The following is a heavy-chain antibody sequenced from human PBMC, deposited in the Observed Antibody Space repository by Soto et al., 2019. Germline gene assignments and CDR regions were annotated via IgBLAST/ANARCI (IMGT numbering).Heavy chain of an antibody. CDR2: TRTKANGYTT. D-gene: IGHD5-18*01. Sequence: EVQLVESGGGLVQPGGSLRLSCAVSGFTLSDHYIDRVRQAPGKGLEWVGRTRTKANGYTTDYAASVKGRFAISRDDSKNSLYLHMTSLKTEDTALYSCLRVVAGYSYGHHFDYWGQGTLVTVSS. CDR3: LRVVAGYSYGHHFDY. CDR1: GFTLSDHY. J-gene: IGHJ4*02. V-gene: IGHV3-72*01.